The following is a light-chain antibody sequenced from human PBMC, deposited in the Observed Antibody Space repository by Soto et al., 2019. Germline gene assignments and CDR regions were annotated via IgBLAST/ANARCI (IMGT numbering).Light chain of an antibody. J-gene: IGKJ4*01. CDR3: QQIYSAPLT. Sequence: DIQMTQSPSSLSASVGDRVTITCRASQSITTYLNWYRQKPGKAPKLLIYAASSLQSGVPSRFSGSGSETEFTLSISSLQPEAFETYFGQQIYSAPLTFGGGTKVEI. CDR1: QSITTY. CDR2: AAS. V-gene: IGKV1-39*01.